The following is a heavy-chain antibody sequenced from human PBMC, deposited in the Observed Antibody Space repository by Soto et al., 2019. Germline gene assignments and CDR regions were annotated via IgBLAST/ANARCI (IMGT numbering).Heavy chain of an antibody. CDR3: AKNGQPPYYYYGMDV. CDR1: GYSFTRYG. J-gene: IGHJ6*02. V-gene: IGHV1-18*01. D-gene: IGHD2-8*01. CDR2: ISGYNANT. Sequence: ASVKVSCKASGYSFTRYGISWVRQAPGQGLEWMGWISGYNANTNYAQKLQGRVTMTTDTSTYTAYMELRSLTSDDTAIYYCAKNGQPPYYYYGMDVWGQGTTVTVSS.